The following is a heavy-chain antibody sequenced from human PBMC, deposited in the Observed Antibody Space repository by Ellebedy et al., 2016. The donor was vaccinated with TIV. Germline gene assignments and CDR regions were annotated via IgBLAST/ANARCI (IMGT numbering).Heavy chain of an antibody. CDR3: ARIGDGGGFGELLYDY. CDR1: GGSISSGGYY. V-gene: IGHV4-31*03. Sequence: MPSETLSLTCTVSGGSISSGGYYWSWIRQHPGKGLEWIGYIYYSGSTYYNPSLKSRVTISVDTSKNQFSLKLSSVTAADTAVYYCARIGDGGGFGELLYDYWGQGTLVTVSS. D-gene: IGHD3-10*01. J-gene: IGHJ4*02. CDR2: IYYSGST.